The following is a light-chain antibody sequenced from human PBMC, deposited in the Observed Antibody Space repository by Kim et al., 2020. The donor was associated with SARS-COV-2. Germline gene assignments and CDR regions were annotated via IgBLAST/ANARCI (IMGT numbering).Light chain of an antibody. CDR2: GAS. J-gene: IGKJ1*01. V-gene: IGKV3-20*01. CDR3: QQYGSSPRT. CDR1: ESVSSDS. Sequence: SPGERAALSCRASESVSSDSLAWYQQKPGQAPRLLIYGASSRAAAIPDRFSGGGSGTDFTLTISRLEPEDLAVYYCQQYGSSPRTFGQGTKVDIK.